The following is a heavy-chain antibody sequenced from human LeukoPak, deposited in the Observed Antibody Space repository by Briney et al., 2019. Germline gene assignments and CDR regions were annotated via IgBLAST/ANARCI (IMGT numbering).Heavy chain of an antibody. CDR1: GLTFSNYG. J-gene: IGHJ6*03. Sequence: ASVKVSCKASGLTFSNYGITWVRQAPGQGLEWVGWISAYDGNTNYAQKFQGRVTITADESTSTAYMELSSLRSEDTAVYYCARPGYDFWSGPYYYYMDVWGKGTTVTVSS. CDR2: ISAYDGNT. D-gene: IGHD3-3*01. V-gene: IGHV1-18*01. CDR3: ARPGYDFWSGPYYYYMDV.